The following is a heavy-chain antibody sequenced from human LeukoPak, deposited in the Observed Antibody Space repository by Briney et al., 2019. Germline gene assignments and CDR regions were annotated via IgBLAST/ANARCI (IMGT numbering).Heavy chain of an antibody. CDR3: AKGGYTTWFDP. CDR1: GFTFREYS. V-gene: IGHV3-23*01. D-gene: IGHD2-15*01. CDR2: IRSNGGDT. J-gene: IGHJ5*02. Sequence: PGESLRLSCAASGFTFREYSMSWVRQAPGKGLEWVSNIRSNGGDTYYTDSVKGRFTISRDNSKNTLYLEMNSLRAGDTAVYYCAKGGYTTWFDPWGQGTLVTVSS.